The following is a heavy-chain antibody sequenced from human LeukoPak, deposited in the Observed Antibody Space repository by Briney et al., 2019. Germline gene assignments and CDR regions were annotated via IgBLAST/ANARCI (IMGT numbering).Heavy chain of an antibody. V-gene: IGHV4-34*01. CDR1: GGSFSGYY. J-gene: IGHJ4*02. CDR2: INHSGSI. Sequence: EASETLSLTCAVYGGSFSGYYWSWIRQPPGKGLEWIGEINHSGSINYNPSLKSRVTISVDTSKNQFSLKLSSVTAADTAVYYCARHTGFTYYYDSSGPRKYYFDYWGQGTLVTVSS. D-gene: IGHD3-22*01. CDR3: ARHTGFTYYYDSSGPRKYYFDY.